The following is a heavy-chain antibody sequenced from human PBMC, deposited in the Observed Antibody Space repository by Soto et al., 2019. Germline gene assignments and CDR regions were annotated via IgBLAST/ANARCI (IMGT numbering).Heavy chain of an antibody. CDR3: ARTLYGDNVDY. J-gene: IGHJ4*02. Sequence: ASVKVSCKASGYTFTSYYMNWVRQAPGQGLEWMGRINPNSGNTTYAQRFLGRVTMTRNTSISTAYMELSSLRSEDTAVYYCARTLYGDNVDYWGQGTLVTVSS. CDR1: GYTFTSYY. CDR2: INPNSGNT. V-gene: IGHV1-8*02. D-gene: IGHD4-17*01.